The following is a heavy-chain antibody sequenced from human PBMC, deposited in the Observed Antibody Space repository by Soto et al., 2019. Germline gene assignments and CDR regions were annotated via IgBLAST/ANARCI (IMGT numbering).Heavy chain of an antibody. CDR1: GGSISSYY. D-gene: IGHD2-15*01. CDR3: ARAYCSGGSCYSAGGFDP. J-gene: IGHJ5*02. Sequence: QVQLQESGPGLVKPSETLSLTCTVSGGSISSYYWSWIRQPPGKGLEWNGYIYYSGSTNYNPSLKSRVTISVDTSKNQFSLKLSSVTAADTAVYYCARAYCSGGSCYSAGGFDPWGQGTLVTVSS. CDR2: IYYSGST. V-gene: IGHV4-59*01.